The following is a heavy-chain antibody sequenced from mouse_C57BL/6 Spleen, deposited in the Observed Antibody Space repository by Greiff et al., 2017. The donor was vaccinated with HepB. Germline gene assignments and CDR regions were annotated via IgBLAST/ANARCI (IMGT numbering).Heavy chain of an antibody. V-gene: IGHV1-76*01. Sequence: QVQLQQSGAELVRPGASVKLSCKASGYTFTDYYINWVKQRPGQGLEWIARIYPGSGNTYYNEKFKGKATLTAEKSSSTAYMQLSSLTSEDSAVYCCARFPFYYGSSYYFDYWGQGTTLTVSS. J-gene: IGHJ2*01. CDR2: IYPGSGNT. CDR1: GYTFTDYY. D-gene: IGHD1-1*01. CDR3: ARFPFYYGSSYYFDY.